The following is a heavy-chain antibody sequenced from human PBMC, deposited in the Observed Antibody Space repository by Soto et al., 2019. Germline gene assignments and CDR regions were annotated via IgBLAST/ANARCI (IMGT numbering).Heavy chain of an antibody. CDR3: AKVGGLRWFGKGRHAFDS. D-gene: IGHD3-10*01. V-gene: IGHV3-30*18. Sequence: QVQLVESGGGVVQPGRSLRLSCAASGFTFTSYGMHWVRQDPGKGLEWVSLISYDGSIKYYADSVQGRFTISRDNYKNTLYLQMNSLRPEDTAVYYCAKVGGLRWFGKGRHAFDSWGQGTMVAVSS. J-gene: IGHJ3*02. CDR2: ISYDGSIK. CDR1: GFTFTSYG.